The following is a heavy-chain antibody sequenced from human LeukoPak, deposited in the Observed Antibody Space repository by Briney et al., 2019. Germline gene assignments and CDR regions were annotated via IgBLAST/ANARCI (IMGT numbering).Heavy chain of an antibody. CDR1: GFTFSIYG. V-gene: IGHV3-30*18. CDR3: SKDPWQSGHYYDSSGQFDY. CDR2: ISYDGSNK. J-gene: IGHJ4*02. D-gene: IGHD3-22*01. Sequence: GRSLRLSCAASGFTFSIYGIHWFRQAPGKGLQWVAFISYDGSNKYYADSVKGRFTISRDHSKNTLYLQMNSLRAEDTALYLCSKDPWQSGHYYDSSGQFDYWGQGTLVTVSS.